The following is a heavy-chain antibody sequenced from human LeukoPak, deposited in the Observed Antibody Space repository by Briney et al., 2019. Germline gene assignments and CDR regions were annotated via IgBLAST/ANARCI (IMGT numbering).Heavy chain of an antibody. D-gene: IGHD1-26*01. Sequence: GASVKVSCKASGGTSSSYAISWVQQAPGQGLEWMGGIIPIFGTANYAQKFQGRVTITADESTSTAYMELSSLRSEDTAVYYCALGSYSGSYRSWFDPWGQGTLVTVSS. J-gene: IGHJ5*02. CDR3: ALGSYSGSYRSWFDP. CDR1: GGTSSSYA. V-gene: IGHV1-69*01. CDR2: IIPIFGTA.